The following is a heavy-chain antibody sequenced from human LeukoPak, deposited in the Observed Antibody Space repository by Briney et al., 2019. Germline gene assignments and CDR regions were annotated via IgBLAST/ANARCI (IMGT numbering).Heavy chain of an antibody. CDR1: GFTFSSYY. CDR2: ITNDGRST. D-gene: IGHD1-26*01. V-gene: IGHV3-74*01. CDR3: ARRSGSYYPDAFDI. J-gene: IGHJ3*02. Sequence: GGSLRLSCAASGFTFSSYYMHWVRQAPGKGLVWVSRITNDGRSTSYADSVKGRFTISRDNAKNTLSLQMNSRRAEDTAVYYCARRSGSYYPDAFDIWGQGTMVTVSS.